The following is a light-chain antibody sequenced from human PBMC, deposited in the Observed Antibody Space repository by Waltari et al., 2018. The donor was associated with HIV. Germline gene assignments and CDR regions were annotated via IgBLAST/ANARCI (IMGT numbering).Light chain of an antibody. Sequence: HLVVTQSPSVSASLGASVKLTCTLSGGHSAYAIAWLQQQPEKGPRYLMRLNSDGTHTKGDGIPDRFSGSSSGTERYLTISSLQSEDGADYYCQTWGTGSVVFGGGTKVTVL. CDR2: LNSDGTH. CDR1: GGHSAYA. J-gene: IGLJ2*01. CDR3: QTWGTGSVV. V-gene: IGLV4-69*02.